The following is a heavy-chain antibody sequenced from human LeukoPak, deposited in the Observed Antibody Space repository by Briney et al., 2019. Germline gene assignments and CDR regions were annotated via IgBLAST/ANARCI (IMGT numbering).Heavy chain of an antibody. CDR3: AKGGAVRGVQSGRFDD. D-gene: IGHD3-10*01. V-gene: IGHV3-23*01. CDR2: ITGGGGPT. Sequence: PGGSLRLSCAASGFTFSSYGMSWVRQAPGKGLEWVSAITGGGGPTFYADSVKGRFTISRDNSRSTLFLQMNSLTADDTAAYYCAKGGAVRGVQSGRFDDWGQGTLVTVSS. J-gene: IGHJ4*02. CDR1: GFTFSSYG.